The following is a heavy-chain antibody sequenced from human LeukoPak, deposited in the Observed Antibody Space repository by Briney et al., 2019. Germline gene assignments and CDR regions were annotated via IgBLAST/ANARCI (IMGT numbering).Heavy chain of an antibody. D-gene: IGHD3-10*01. CDR2: IKSKTDGGTT. V-gene: IGHV3-15*01. J-gene: IGHJ4*02. CDR3: TTEDRLWFGELLSYY. CDR1: GFTFSNAW. Sequence: PGGSLRLSCAASGFTFSNAWMSWVRQAPGKGLEWVGRIKSKTDGGTTDYAAPVKGRFTISRDDSKNTLYLQMNSLKTEDTAVYYCTTEDRLWFGELLSYYWGQGTLVTVSS.